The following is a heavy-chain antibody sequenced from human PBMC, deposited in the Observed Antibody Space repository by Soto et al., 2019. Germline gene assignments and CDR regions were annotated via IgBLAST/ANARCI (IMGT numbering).Heavy chain of an antibody. V-gene: IGHV4-59*01. Sequence: QVQLQESGPGLVKPSETLSLTCTVSGGSTSNYYWGWIRQPPGKGLEWIGYIHYSGSANNNPSLRGRVPISLDTSKTQFSLRLTSVTAADTAVYYCARENYYDYWGQGTLVIVSS. CDR1: GGSTSNYY. CDR3: ARENYYDY. CDR2: IHYSGSA. J-gene: IGHJ4*02.